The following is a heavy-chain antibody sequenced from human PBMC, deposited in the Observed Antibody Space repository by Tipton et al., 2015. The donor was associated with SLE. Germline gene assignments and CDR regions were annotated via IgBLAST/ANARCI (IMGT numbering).Heavy chain of an antibody. V-gene: IGHV3-7*03. D-gene: IGHD3-9*01. CDR1: GFTFSSYW. Sequence: SLRLSCAASGFTFSSYWMSWVRQAPGKGLEWVANIKQDGSEKYYVDSVKGRFTISRDNAKNSLYLQMNSLRAEDTAVYYCARPLGYFDWEYFDYWGQGTLVTVSS. J-gene: IGHJ4*02. CDR2: IKQDGSEK. CDR3: ARPLGYFDWEYFDY.